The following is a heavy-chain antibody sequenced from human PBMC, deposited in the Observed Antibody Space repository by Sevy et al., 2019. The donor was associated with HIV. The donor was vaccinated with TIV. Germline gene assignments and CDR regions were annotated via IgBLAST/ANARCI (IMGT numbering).Heavy chain of an antibody. Sequence: GGSLRLSCAGSGITFSRSSMNWVRQAPGKGLEWVSSISSSSNYIYYADSVKGRFTISRDNAKNSLLLLMNSLRAEDTAVYYCARDKREAYFDGSTSSDAFDIWGQGTLVTVSS. V-gene: IGHV3-21*01. J-gene: IGHJ3*02. D-gene: IGHD3-22*01. CDR3: ARDKREAYFDGSTSSDAFDI. CDR1: GITFSRSS. CDR2: ISSSSNYI.